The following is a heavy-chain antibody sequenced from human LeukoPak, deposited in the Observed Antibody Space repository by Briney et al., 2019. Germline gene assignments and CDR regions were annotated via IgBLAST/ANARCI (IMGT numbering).Heavy chain of an antibody. Sequence: SETLSLTCTVSGGSISSSSYYWGWIRQPPGKGLEWIRSIYYSGSTYYNPSLKSRVTMSVDTSKNQFSLKLSSVTAADTAVYYCARGGWFGKWGQGTLVTVSS. CDR1: GGSISSSSYY. CDR3: ARGGWFGK. CDR2: IYYSGST. D-gene: IGHD3-10*01. V-gene: IGHV4-39*07. J-gene: IGHJ4*02.